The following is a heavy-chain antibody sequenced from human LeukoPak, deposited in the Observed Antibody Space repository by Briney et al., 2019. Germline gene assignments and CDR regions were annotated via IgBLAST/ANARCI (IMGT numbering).Heavy chain of an antibody. CDR2: ISSSSSSYT. Sequence: GGSLRLSCAASGFTFSDYYMSWIRQAPGKGLEWVSYISSSSSSYTNYADSVKGRFTISRDNAKNSLYLQMNSLRAEDTAVYYCARGRLDTAMVGDYWGQGTLVTISS. J-gene: IGHJ4*02. CDR3: ARGRLDTAMVGDY. D-gene: IGHD5-18*01. CDR1: GFTFSDYY. V-gene: IGHV3-11*06.